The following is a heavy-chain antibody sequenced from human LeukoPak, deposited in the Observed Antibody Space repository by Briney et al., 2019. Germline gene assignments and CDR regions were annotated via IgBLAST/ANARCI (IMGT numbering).Heavy chain of an antibody. D-gene: IGHD2-21*02. CDR2: IFPDGSDT. J-gene: IGHJ3*01. Sequence: GESLKISCKVSGYTFTNFWIGWVRQMPGEGLDWMGIIFPDGSDTTYNPSFQGHVSISADKSTDTAYLQWSSLKASDTAMYYCVRKSCGGDCSRGGSFDVWGQGTMVTVSS. V-gene: IGHV5-51*01. CDR3: VRKSCGGDCSRGGSFDV. CDR1: GYTFTNFW.